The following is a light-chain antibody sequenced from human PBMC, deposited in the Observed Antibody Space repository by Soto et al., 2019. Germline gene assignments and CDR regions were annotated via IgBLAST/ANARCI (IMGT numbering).Light chain of an antibody. J-gene: IGKJ1*01. Sequence: DIQMTQSPSTLSASVGDRVTITCRASQSISSWLAWYQQKPGKAPKLLIYDASSLESGVPSRFSGSGSGTEFTLTISSLQPDDFATYHCQQYKTYSRTFGQGTKVDI. CDR1: QSISSW. CDR3: QQYKTYSRT. V-gene: IGKV1-5*01. CDR2: DAS.